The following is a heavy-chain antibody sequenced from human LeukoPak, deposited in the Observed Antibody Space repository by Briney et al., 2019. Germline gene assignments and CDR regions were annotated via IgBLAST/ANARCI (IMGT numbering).Heavy chain of an antibody. CDR3: ARDPVAALIDY. J-gene: IGHJ4*02. Sequence: GGSLRLSRAASGFTFSSYSMNWVRQAPGKGLEWVSSISSSSSYIYYADSVKGRFTISRDNAKNSLYLQMNSLRAEDTAVYYCARDPVAALIDYWGQGTLVTVSS. CDR1: GFTFSSYS. V-gene: IGHV3-21*01. D-gene: IGHD6-19*01. CDR2: ISSSSSYI.